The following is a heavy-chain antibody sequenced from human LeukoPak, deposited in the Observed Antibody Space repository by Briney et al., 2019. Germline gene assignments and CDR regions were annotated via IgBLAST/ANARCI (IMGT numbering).Heavy chain of an antibody. J-gene: IGHJ4*02. CDR1: GFTFDDYA. D-gene: IGHD6-13*01. CDR3: AKDLAAAGPGGFDY. Sequence: SLRLSCAASGFTFDDYAMHWVRQAPGKGLEWVSGISWNSGSIGYADSATGRFTISRDNAKHSLYLQMNSLRAEDTALYYCAKDLAAAGPGGFDYWGQGTLVTVSS. V-gene: IGHV3-9*01. CDR2: ISWNSGSI.